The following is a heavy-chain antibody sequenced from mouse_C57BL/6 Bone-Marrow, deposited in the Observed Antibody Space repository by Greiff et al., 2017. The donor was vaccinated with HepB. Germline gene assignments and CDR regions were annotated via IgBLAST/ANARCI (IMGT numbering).Heavy chain of an antibody. D-gene: IGHD1-1*01. CDR3: ARRIRTYFDY. CDR1: GYTFTSYW. CDR2: IYPSDSET. V-gene: IGHV1-61*01. Sequence: VQLQQPGAELVRPGSSVKLSCKASGYTFTSYWMDWVKQRPGQGLEWIGNIYPSDSETHYNQKFKDKATLTVDKSSSTAYMQLSSLTSEDSAVYYCARRIRTYFDYWGQGTTLTVSS. J-gene: IGHJ2*01.